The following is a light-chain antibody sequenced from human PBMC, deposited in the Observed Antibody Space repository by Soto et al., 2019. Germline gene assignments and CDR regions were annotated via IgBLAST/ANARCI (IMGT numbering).Light chain of an antibody. CDR1: QSVSSN. CDR3: QQYNFRWT. CDR2: GAS. J-gene: IGKJ1*01. Sequence: EIVMTQSPATLSVSPGESATLSCRASQSVSSNLAWYQHTPGQAPRLLIYGASTRATGIPARFSGSGSGTEFTLTISSLQSEDFAVYFCQQYNFRWTFGQGTKVEMK. V-gene: IGKV3-15*01.